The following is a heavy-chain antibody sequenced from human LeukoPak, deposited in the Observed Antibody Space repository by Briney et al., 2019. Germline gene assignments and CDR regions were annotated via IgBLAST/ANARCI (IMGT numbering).Heavy chain of an antibody. CDR2: IYSGGST. CDR3: ARDFRTYGSGSYGAFDI. V-gene: IGHV3-53*04. CDR1: GFTVSSNY. Sequence: PGGSLRLSCAASGFTVSSNYVSWVRQAPGKGLEWASVIYSGGSTYYADSVKGRFTISRHNSKNTLYLQMNSLRAEDTAVYYCARDFRTYGSGSYGAFDIWGQGTMVTVSS. D-gene: IGHD3-10*01. J-gene: IGHJ3*02.